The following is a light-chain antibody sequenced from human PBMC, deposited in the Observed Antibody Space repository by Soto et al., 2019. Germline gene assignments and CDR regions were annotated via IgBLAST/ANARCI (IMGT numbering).Light chain of an antibody. CDR1: QSISSW. CDR3: QQYNSYPFT. CDR2: KSS. J-gene: IGKJ4*01. V-gene: IGKV1-5*03. Sequence: DIQMTQSPSTLSASVGDRVTITCRASQSISSWLAWYQQKPGKAPKLLLYKSSSLESGVPSRFSGSGSGTEFTLTISSLHPDDFATYYCQQYNSYPFTFGGGTKVEIK.